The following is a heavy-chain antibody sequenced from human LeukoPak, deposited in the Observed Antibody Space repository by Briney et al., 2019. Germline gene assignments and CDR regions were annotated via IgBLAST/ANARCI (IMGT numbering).Heavy chain of an antibody. CDR3: AKSGPDTTMLHGFDK. CDR1: GFRFDDYG. J-gene: IGHJ4*02. CDR2: ISWNSVTI. D-gene: IGHD5-18*01. Sequence: GGSLRLSCVGSGFRFDDYGMHWVRQAPGKGLEWDAGISWNSVTIEYGDSVKGRFTISRENARNSLFLQMNSLTVEDTALYYCAKSGPDTTMLHGFDKWGQGTLVAVSS. V-gene: IGHV3-9*01.